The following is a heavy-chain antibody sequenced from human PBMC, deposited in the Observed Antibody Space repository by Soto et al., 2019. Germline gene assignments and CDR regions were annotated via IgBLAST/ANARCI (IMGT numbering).Heavy chain of an antibody. CDR3: TTDGSYAQHV. V-gene: IGHV3-74*03. J-gene: IGHJ6*02. Sequence: GGSLRLSCAASGFTFSSTWMHWVRQAPGKGLVWVSHINNDGSGTTYADSVKGRFSISRDNAKNTVYLQMNSLRAEDTAVYYCTTDGSYAQHVWGQGTTVTVSS. D-gene: IGHD3-16*01. CDR2: INNDGSGT. CDR1: GFTFSSTW.